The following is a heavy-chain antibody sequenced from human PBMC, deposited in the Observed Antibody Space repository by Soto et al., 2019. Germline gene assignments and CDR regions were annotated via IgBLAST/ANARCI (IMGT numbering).Heavy chain of an antibody. CDR2: VYPGDADV. CDR1: GYSFTTSL. J-gene: IGHJ6*03. D-gene: IGHD2-21*01. CDR3: ARLNRPKAGFVNYMVV. V-gene: IGHV5-51*01. Sequence: GESLKISCEGSGYSFTTSLIGWVRQMPGKGLEWMGIVYPGDADVRYSPSFQGQVTISADKSITTAYLQWTSLKASDSAKYYCARLNRPKAGFVNYMVVWGKGTTVTVSS.